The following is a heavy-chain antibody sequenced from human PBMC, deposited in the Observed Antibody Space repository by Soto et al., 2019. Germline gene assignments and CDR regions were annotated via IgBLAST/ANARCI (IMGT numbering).Heavy chain of an antibody. V-gene: IGHV6-1*01. J-gene: IGHJ6*02. CDR1: GDSVSSNSAA. Sequence: SQTLSLTCVISGDSVSSNSAAWNWIRQSPSRGLEWLGRTYYRSKWYNDYAGSVKSRITINPDTSKNQFSLQLNSVTPEDTAVYYCARGGYSSGWYDYYGMDVWGQGTTVTVSS. CDR3: ARGGYSSGWYDYYGMDV. D-gene: IGHD6-19*01. CDR2: TYYRSKWYN.